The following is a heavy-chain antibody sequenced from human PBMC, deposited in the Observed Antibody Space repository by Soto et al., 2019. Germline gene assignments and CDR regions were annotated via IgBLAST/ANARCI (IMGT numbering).Heavy chain of an antibody. V-gene: IGHV4-39*07. CDR2: IYYSGST. Sequence: TLSLTCTVPGGSISSSSYYWGWIRQPPGKGLEWIGSIYYSGSTYYNPSLKSRVTISVDTSKNQFSLKLSSVTAADTAVYYCASNLGRGANDYWGQGTLVTVSS. J-gene: IGHJ4*02. CDR1: GGSISSSSYY. CDR3: ASNLGRGANDY.